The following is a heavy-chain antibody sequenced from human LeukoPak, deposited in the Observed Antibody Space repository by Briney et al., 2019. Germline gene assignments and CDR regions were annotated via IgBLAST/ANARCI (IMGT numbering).Heavy chain of an antibody. D-gene: IGHD2-15*01. CDR1: GGSIRSYY. V-gene: IGHV4-59*01. CDR3: ARGHCSGGICPNWFDP. J-gene: IGHJ5*02. Sequence: PSETLSLTCTVSGGSIRSYYWSWIRQPPGKGLEWIGYIYYSGTTNYNPSLESRVTISLDTSKNQFSLRLSSVTAADTAVYYCARGHCSGGICPNWFDPWGQGTLVTVSS. CDR2: IYYSGTT.